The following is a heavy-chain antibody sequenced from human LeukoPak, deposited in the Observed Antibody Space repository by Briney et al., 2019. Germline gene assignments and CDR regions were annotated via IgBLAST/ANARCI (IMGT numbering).Heavy chain of an antibody. CDR3: AGVPMYSRGWYHYYYYYMDV. J-gene: IGHJ6*03. CDR1: GFTFSSYS. CDR2: ISSSSSTI. V-gene: IGHV3-48*04. Sequence: PGGSLRLSCAASGFTFSSYSMNWVRQAPGKGLEWVSYISSSSSTIYYADSVKGRFTISRDNAKNSLYLQMNSLRAEDTAVYYCAGVPMYSRGWYHYYYYYMDVWGKGTTVTVSS. D-gene: IGHD6-19*01.